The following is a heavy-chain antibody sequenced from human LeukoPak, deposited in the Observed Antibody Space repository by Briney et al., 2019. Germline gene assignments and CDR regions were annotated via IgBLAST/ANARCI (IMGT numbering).Heavy chain of an antibody. Sequence: ASETLSLTCTVSGGSISSYYWSWIRQPPGKGLEWIGYIYYSGSTNYNPSLKSRVTISVDTSKNQFSLKPSSVTAADTAVYYCARSKVFGSSWLLDYWGQGTLVTVSS. V-gene: IGHV4-59*12. CDR2: IYYSGST. D-gene: IGHD6-13*01. CDR3: ARSKVFGSSWLLDY. J-gene: IGHJ4*02. CDR1: GGSISSYY.